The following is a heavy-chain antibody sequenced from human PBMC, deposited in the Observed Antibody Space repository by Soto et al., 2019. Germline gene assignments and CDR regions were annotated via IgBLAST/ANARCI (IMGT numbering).Heavy chain of an antibody. CDR2: IIPLFGTA. CDR1: GGTFSTHI. D-gene: IGHD3-22*01. J-gene: IGHJ4*02. V-gene: IGHV1-69*13. CDR3: ARSDSSGFYLPF. Sequence: GASVKVSCKASGGTFSTHIINWVRQAPGQGLEWMGGIIPLFGTASYAQKFRDRVSITADGSTYTAYMELSSLRSEDTAVYYCARSDSSGFYLPFWGQGNLVTV.